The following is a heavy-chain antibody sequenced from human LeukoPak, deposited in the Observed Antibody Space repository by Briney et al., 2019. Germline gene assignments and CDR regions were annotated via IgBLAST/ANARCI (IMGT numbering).Heavy chain of an antibody. V-gene: IGHV3-48*04. CDR2: IDLSGSTL. Sequence: EGSLRLSCAASGFTFSSYSMNWVRQAPGKGLEWISYIDLSGSTLYYVDSVKGRFTISRDNAKNSLYLQMNSLRAEDTAVYYCARGPPLFDPWGQGTLVAVSS. CDR1: GFTFSSYS. CDR3: ARGPPLFDP. J-gene: IGHJ5*02.